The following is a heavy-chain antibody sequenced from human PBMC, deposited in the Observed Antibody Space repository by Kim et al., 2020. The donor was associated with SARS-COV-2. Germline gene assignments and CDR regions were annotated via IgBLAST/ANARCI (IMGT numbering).Heavy chain of an antibody. CDR1: GFTFSDYY. J-gene: IGHJ4*02. Sequence: GGSLRLSCAASGFTFSDYYMSWIRQAPGKGLEWVSYISSSGSTIYYADSVKGRFTISRDNAKNSLYLQMNSLRAEDTAVYYCATPGEMATISVYYWGQGTLVTVSS. CDR3: ATPGEMATISVYY. V-gene: IGHV3-11*01. CDR2: ISSSGSTI. D-gene: IGHD5-12*01.